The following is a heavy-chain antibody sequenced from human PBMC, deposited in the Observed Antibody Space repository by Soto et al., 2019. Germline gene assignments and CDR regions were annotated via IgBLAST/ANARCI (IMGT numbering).Heavy chain of an antibody. D-gene: IGHD2-15*01. CDR2: IYYSGST. CDR3: ARCRGGSCIYGMDV. V-gene: IGHV4-31*03. CDR1: GGSISSGGYY. Sequence: QVQLQESGPGLVKPSQTLSLTCTVSGGSISSGGYYCSWIRQHPGKGLEWIGYIYYSGSTYYNPSLKSRVTISVDASKNQFSLKLSSVTAADTAVYYCARCRGGSCIYGMDVWGQGTTVTVSS. J-gene: IGHJ6*02.